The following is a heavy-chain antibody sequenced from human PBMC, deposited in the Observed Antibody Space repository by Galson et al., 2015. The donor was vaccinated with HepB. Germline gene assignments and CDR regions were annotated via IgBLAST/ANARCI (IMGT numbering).Heavy chain of an antibody. D-gene: IGHD5-12*01. V-gene: IGHV3-23*01. CDR1: GFTFSSYA. J-gene: IGHJ4*02. CDR2: ISGSGGST. CDR3: AKGAGVGYDSRV. Sequence: SLRLSCAASGFTFSSYAMSWVRQAPGKGLEWVSAISGSGGSTYYADSVKGRFTISRDNSKNTLYLQMTSLRDEDTAVYYCAKGAGVGYDSRVWGQGTLVTASS.